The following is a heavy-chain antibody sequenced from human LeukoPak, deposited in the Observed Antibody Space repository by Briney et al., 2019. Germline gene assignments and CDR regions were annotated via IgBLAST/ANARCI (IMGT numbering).Heavy chain of an antibody. Sequence: MGWINAGNGNTKYSQKFQGRVTITRYTSTRSAYLELSSLRDEDTAVYYCARGLAGTVALAYWGQGPLITVSS. J-gene: IGHJ4*02. D-gene: IGHD6-13*01. V-gene: IGHV1-3*01. CDR2: INAGNGNT. CDR3: ARGLAGTVALAY.